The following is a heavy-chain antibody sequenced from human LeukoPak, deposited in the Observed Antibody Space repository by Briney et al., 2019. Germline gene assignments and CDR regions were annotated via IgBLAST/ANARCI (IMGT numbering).Heavy chain of an antibody. J-gene: IGHJ5*02. CDR2: ITLSGVST. V-gene: IGHV3-23*01. D-gene: IGHD2-15*01. CDR1: GLTFSNNA. CDR3: ASLLGYCSGDSCFNWFGP. Sequence: HPGGSLRLSCKASGLTFSNNAISWVRQAPGKGLEWVSFITLSGVSTFYADSVKGRFTIFRDNSKNTLYLQMNNLTVEDTAMYYCASLLGYCSGDSCFNWFGPWGQGTLVAVSS.